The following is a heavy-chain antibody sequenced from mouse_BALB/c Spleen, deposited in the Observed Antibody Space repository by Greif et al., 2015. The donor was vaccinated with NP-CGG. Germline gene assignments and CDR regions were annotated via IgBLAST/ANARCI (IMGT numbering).Heavy chain of an antibody. CDR1: GFTFSDYY. J-gene: IGHJ4*01. V-gene: IGHV5-12*02. D-gene: IGHD4-1*01. Sequence: EVQGVESGGGLVQPGGSLKLSCATSGFTFSDYYMYWVRQTPEKRLEWVAYISNGGGSTYYPDTVKGRFTISKDNAKNTLYLQMSRLKSEGTAMYYCARHELGPMDYWGQGTSVTVSS. CDR2: ISNGGGST. CDR3: ARHELGPMDY.